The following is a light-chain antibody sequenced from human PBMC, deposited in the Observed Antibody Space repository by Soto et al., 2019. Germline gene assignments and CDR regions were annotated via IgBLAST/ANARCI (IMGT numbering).Light chain of an antibody. Sequence: QPVLTQSSSASASLGSSVKLTCTLSSGHSTYTIAWHQQQPGKAPRYLMKIERSGSYNKGSGVPDRFSGSSSGADRYLTISNLQSEDEADYYCETWDSNTHTVFGGGTPLTVL. J-gene: IGLJ7*01. CDR1: SGHSTYT. CDR3: ETWDSNTHTV. CDR2: IERSGSY. V-gene: IGLV4-60*03.